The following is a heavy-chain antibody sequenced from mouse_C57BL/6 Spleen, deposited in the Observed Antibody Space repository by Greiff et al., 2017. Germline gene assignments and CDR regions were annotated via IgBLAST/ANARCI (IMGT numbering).Heavy chain of an antibody. V-gene: IGHV1-63*01. D-gene: IGHD2-4*01. CDR1: GYTFTNYW. CDR3: ARGYDYDEGAWYFDV. J-gene: IGHJ1*03. CDR2: IYPVGGYT. Sequence: VKLLESGAELVRPGTSVKMSCKASGYTFTNYWIGWAKQRPGHGLEWIGDIYPVGGYTNYNEKFKGKATLTADKSSSTAYLQFSRLTSEDSAIYYGARGYDYDEGAWYFDVWGTGTTVTVSS.